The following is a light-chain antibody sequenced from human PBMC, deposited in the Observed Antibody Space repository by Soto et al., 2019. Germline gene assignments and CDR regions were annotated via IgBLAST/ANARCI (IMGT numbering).Light chain of an antibody. CDR3: QQYNNWPPYT. CDR2: GVS. CDR1: QSVDSN. Sequence: EIVMTQSPAILSVSPGERATLSYRASQSVDSNLAWYQQKHGQAPRRLIYGVSTRATGIPARFSGSGSGAEFTLTISSLQYEDFAVYYCQQYNNWPPYTFGQGTKLEI. V-gene: IGKV3-15*01. J-gene: IGKJ2*01.